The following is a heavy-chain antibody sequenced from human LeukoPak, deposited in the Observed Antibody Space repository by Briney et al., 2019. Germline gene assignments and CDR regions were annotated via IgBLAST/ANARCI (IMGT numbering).Heavy chain of an antibody. V-gene: IGHV3-23*01. J-gene: IGHJ4*02. CDR2: ISGSGGTT. CDR3: ATTYDSDEYYFDY. Sequence: GGSLRLSCAASGVTFSSYWMSWVRQAPGKGLEWVSVISGSGGTTNYADSVKGRFTISRDNSKNTLYLQMNSLRAEDTAVYYCATTYDSDEYYFDYWGQGTLVTVSS. D-gene: IGHD3-22*01. CDR1: GVTFSSYW.